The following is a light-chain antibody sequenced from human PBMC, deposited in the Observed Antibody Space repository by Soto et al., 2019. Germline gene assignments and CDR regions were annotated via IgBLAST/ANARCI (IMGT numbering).Light chain of an antibody. CDR1: PSVSSN. J-gene: IGKJ2*01. Sequence: EIVMTQSPATLSVSPGERATLSRRASPSVSSNLAWYQQKPGQAPRLLIYGASTRATGIPARFSGSGSGTEFTLTISSLQSEDFAVYYCQQYNNWPRTFGQGTKLEIK. CDR3: QQYNNWPRT. CDR2: GAS. V-gene: IGKV3-15*01.